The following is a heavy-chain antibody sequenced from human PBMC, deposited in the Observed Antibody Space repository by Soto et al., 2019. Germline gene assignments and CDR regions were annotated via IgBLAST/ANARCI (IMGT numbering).Heavy chain of an antibody. CDR1: GGSISSYY. J-gene: IGHJ5*02. Sequence: PSETLSLTCTVSGGSISSYYWSWIRQPPGKGLEWIGYIYYSGSTNYNPSLKSRVTISVDTSKNQFSLKLSSVTAADTAVYYCARDPGLCSGGSRPRGFDPWGQGILVTVSS. D-gene: IGHD2-15*01. CDR2: IYYSGST. CDR3: ARDPGLCSGGSRPRGFDP. V-gene: IGHV4-59*01.